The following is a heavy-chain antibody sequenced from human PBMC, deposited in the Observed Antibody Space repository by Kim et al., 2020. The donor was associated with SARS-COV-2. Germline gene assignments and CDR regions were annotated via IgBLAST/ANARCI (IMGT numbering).Heavy chain of an antibody. CDR3: ARGEGITIFGVVIIGALDI. CDR2: IYYSGST. CDR1: GGSISSGDYY. D-gene: IGHD3-3*01. V-gene: IGHV4-30-4*01. Sequence: SETLSLTCTVSGGSISSGDYYWSWIRQPPGKGLEWIGYIYYSGSTYYNPSLKSRVTISVDTSKNQFSLKLSSVTAANTAVYYCARGEGITIFGVVIIGALDIRGQGTMVAVSS. J-gene: IGHJ3*02.